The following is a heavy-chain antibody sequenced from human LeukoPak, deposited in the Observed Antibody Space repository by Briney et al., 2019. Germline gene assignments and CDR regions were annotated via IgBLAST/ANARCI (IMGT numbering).Heavy chain of an antibody. Sequence: PSETLSLTCTVSGGSISSSSYYWGWIRQPPGKGLEWIGEINHSGSTNYNPSLKSRVTISVDTSKNHFSLRLSSVTAADTAVYYCARTRLWPTGTFDYWGQGTLVTVSS. CDR3: ARTRLWPTGTFDY. J-gene: IGHJ4*02. CDR1: GGSISSSSYY. CDR2: INHSGST. V-gene: IGHV4-39*02. D-gene: IGHD5-18*01.